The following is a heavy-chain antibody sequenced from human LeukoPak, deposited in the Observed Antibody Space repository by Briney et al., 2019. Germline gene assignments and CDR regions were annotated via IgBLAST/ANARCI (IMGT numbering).Heavy chain of an antibody. J-gene: IGHJ4*02. D-gene: IGHD3-3*01. CDR2: ISWNSGSI. CDR3: AKGVSITIDLIDY. Sequence: PGRSLRLSCAASGFTFDDYAMHWVRQAPGKGLEWVSGISWNSGSIGYADSVKGRFTISRDNAKNSLYLQMNSLRAEDTALYYCAKGVSITIDLIDYWGQGTLVTVSS. V-gene: IGHV3-9*01. CDR1: GFTFDDYA.